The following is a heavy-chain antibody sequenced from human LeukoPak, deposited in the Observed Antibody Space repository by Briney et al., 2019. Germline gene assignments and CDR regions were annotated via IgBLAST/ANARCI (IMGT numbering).Heavy chain of an antibody. CDR2: ISSSSSYI. CDR3: ARVGGGYYYDSSGYYAFDYFDY. V-gene: IGHV3-21*01. Sequence: GGSLRLSCAASGFTFSSYSMNWVRQAPGKGLEWVSSISSSSSYIYYADSVKGRFTISRDNSENTLYLQMNSLRAEDTAVYYCARVGGGYYYDSSGYYAFDYFDYWGQGTLVTVSS. J-gene: IGHJ4*02. CDR1: GFTFSSYS. D-gene: IGHD3-22*01.